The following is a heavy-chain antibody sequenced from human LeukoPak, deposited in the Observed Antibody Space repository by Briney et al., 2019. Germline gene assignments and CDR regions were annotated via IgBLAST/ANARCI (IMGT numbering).Heavy chain of an antibody. D-gene: IGHD4-17*01. CDR2: ITGSAGST. CDR1: GFTFSSYA. Sequence: GGSLRLSCAASGFTFSSYAMTWVRQAPGKGLEWVSAITGSAGSTYYADSVKGRFTISRDNSKNTLYLQMNSLRAEDTAVYYCAKDVYGDYGGLVYWGQGTLVTVSS. CDR3: AKDVYGDYGGLVY. J-gene: IGHJ4*02. V-gene: IGHV3-23*01.